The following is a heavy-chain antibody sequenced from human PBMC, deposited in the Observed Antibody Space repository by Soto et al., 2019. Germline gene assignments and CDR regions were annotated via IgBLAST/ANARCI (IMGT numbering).Heavy chain of an antibody. J-gene: IGHJ4*02. CDR2: ISTSGSVI. CDR1: GFNFSSHC. Sequence: GVPQRLPCTASGFNFSSHCMSWVRQAPGKGLEWVFYISTSGSVIYYADSMKGRFTISRDNAKNSLYLQMNSLRAEDTAVYYCVYSSNWVLDFWGQGTLVTV. CDR3: VYSSNWVLDF. D-gene: IGHD6-13*01. V-gene: IGHV3-48*03.